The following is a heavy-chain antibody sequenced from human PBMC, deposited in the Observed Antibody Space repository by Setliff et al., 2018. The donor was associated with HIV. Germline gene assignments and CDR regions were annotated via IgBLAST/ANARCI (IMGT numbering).Heavy chain of an antibody. CDR1: GGSISDSYFY. J-gene: IGHJ4*02. CDR3: ASGRVRQSRKFGGVIVLPPFDY. V-gene: IGHV4-31*03. CDR2: IHHSGST. Sequence: SETLSLTCTVSGGSISDSYFYWSWIRQHPGKALEWIGYIHHSGSTFYIPSLKSRLIMSVDTSKSQFSLRLSSVTAADTAVYYCASGRVRQSRKFGGVIVLPPFDYWGQGTLVTVSS. D-gene: IGHD3-16*02.